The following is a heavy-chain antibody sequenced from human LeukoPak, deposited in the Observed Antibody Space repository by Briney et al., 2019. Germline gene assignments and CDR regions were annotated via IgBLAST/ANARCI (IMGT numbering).Heavy chain of an antibody. Sequence: SVKVSCKASGGTFSSYAISWVRQAPGQGLEWMGGIIPIFGTANYAQKFQGRVTITADKSTSTAYMELSSLRSEVTAVYYCARDQTMVRGVPNWFDPWGQGTLVTVSS. CDR1: GGTFSSYA. CDR3: ARDQTMVRGVPNWFDP. J-gene: IGHJ5*02. CDR2: IIPIFGTA. V-gene: IGHV1-69*06. D-gene: IGHD3-10*01.